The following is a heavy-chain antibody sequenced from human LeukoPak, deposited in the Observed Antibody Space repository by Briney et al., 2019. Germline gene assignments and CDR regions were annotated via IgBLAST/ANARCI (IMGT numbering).Heavy chain of an antibody. D-gene: IGHD1-26*01. CDR2: IHSDGGTT. J-gene: IGHJ4*02. V-gene: IGHV3-74*01. CDR3: ARDTYSIAE. Sequence: GGSLRLSCAASGFTFSSYSMNWVRQAPGKGLVWVSLIHSDGGTTNYADSVKGRFTISRDNAKNTLYLQMNSLRVEDTAVYYCARDTYSIAEWGQGTLVTVSS. CDR1: GFTFSSYS.